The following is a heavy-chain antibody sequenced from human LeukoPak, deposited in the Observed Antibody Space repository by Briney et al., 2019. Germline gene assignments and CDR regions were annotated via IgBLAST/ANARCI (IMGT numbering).Heavy chain of an antibody. J-gene: IGHJ6*02. CDR1: GGSISSSSYY. D-gene: IGHD3-22*01. V-gene: IGHV4-39*01. CDR3: ARAYYYESSGYSNYYYYGMDV. CDR2: IYYSGST. Sequence: SETLSLTCTVSGGSISSSSYYWGWIRQPPGKGLEWIGSIYYSGSTYYNPSLKSRVTISVDTSKNQFSLKLRSVTAADTAVYYCARAYYYESSGYSNYYYYGMDVWGQGTTVTVSS.